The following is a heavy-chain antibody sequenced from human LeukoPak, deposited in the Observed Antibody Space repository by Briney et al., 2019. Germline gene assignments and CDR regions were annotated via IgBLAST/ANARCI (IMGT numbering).Heavy chain of an antibody. V-gene: IGHV3-30*02. J-gene: IGHJ4*02. CDR2: VRSDGNVT. Sequence: AGGSLRLSCEASGFLFRSNGMHWVRQAPGKGLEWVAFVRSDGNVTKYLDSIEGRFTISRGNSKNILYLQLSDVRPDDSAVYFCAKDHGFWSGFLFWGQGTLVTVSS. CDR1: GFLFRSNG. D-gene: IGHD3-3*01. CDR3: AKDHGFWSGFLF.